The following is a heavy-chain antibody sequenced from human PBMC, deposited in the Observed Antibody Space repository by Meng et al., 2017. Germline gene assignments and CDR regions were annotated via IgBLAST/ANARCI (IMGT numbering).Heavy chain of an antibody. CDR1: GFTFSSYA. D-gene: IGHD6-13*01. V-gene: IGHV3-30*01. CDR2: ISYDGSNK. CDR3: ARRPPLPRWVSSWPQDEYFQH. J-gene: IGHJ1*01. Sequence: GESLKISCAASGFTFSSYAMHWVRQAPGKGLEWVAVISYDGSNKYYADSVKGRFTISRDNSKNTLYLQMNSLRAEDTAVYYCARRPPLPRWVSSWPQDEYFQHWGQGTLVTVSS.